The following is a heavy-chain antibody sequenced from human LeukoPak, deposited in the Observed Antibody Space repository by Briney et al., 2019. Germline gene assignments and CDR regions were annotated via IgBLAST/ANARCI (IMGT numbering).Heavy chain of an antibody. D-gene: IGHD6-19*01. J-gene: IGHJ4*02. CDR2: IRYDGSNK. Sequence: GGSLRLSCAASGFTFSSYGMHWVRQAPGKGLEWVAFIRYDGSNKYYADSVKGRFTISRDNSKNTLYLQMNSLRAEDTAVYYCAKDPEYSSGGGSFDYWGQGTLVTVSS. CDR1: GFTFSSYG. V-gene: IGHV3-30*02. CDR3: AKDPEYSSGGGSFDY.